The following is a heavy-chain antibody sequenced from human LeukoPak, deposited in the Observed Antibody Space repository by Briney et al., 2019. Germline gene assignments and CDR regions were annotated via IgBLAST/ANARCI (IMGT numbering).Heavy chain of an antibody. Sequence: PSETLSLTCTVSGGSISSHYWSWIRQPPGKGLEWIGYIYYSGSTYYNPSLKSRVTISVDTSKNQFSLKLSSVTAADTAVYYCARWVEMATPGDAFDIWGQGTMVTVSS. J-gene: IGHJ3*02. CDR2: IYYSGST. V-gene: IGHV4-59*06. CDR1: GGSISSHY. D-gene: IGHD5-24*01. CDR3: ARWVEMATPGDAFDI.